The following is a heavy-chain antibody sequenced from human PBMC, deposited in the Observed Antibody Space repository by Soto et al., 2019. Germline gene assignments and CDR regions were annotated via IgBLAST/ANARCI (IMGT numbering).Heavy chain of an antibody. Sequence: QLQLQESGPGLVKPSQTLSLTCAVSGDSINSGGFSWSWIRQPPGKGLEWIGYIYHTGSTYYNPSVQSRVTISVDMPKNQFSLELRSVTAADTAVYYCARVSLRFFGVNWFDPWGQGTLVTVSS. V-gene: IGHV4-30-2*01. J-gene: IGHJ5*02. D-gene: IGHD3-3*01. CDR3: ARVSLRFFGVNWFDP. CDR2: IYHTGST. CDR1: GDSINSGGFS.